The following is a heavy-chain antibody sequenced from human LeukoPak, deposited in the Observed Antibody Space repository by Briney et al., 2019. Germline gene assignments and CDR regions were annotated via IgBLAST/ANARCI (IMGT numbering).Heavy chain of an antibody. CDR3: AKDSLPTIFGVIDP. J-gene: IGHJ5*02. V-gene: IGHV3-9*01. Sequence: GGSLRLSCAASGFTFDDYAMHWVRQAPGKGLEGVSGISWNSGSIGYADSVKGRFTISRDNAKNSLYLQMNSLRAEDTALYYCAKDSLPTIFGVIDPWGQGTLVTVSS. D-gene: IGHD3-3*01. CDR2: ISWNSGSI. CDR1: GFTFDDYA.